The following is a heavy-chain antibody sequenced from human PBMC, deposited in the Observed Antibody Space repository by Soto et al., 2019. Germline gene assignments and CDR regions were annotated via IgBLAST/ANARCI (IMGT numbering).Heavy chain of an antibody. CDR1: GFTFSNFA. CDR2: ISGGGGTT. D-gene: IGHD6-6*01. CDR3: AKAMSTPPRPPSYFDY. V-gene: IGHV3-23*01. J-gene: IGHJ4*02. Sequence: GGSLRLSCAASGFTFSNFAMSWVRQAPGKGLEWVSVISGGGGTTYYADSVKGRFTISRDNSKNTLYLQMDSLRAEDTALYYCAKAMSTPPRPPSYFDYWGQGTLVTVSS.